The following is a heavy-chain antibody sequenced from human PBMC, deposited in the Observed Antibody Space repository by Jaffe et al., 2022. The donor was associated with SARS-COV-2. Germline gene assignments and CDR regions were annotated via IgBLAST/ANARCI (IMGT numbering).Heavy chain of an antibody. CDR2: ISSSGSTI. J-gene: IGHJ6*02. CDR1: GFTFSSYE. CDR3: ARHLRPPPSTIAVALFDYGMDV. V-gene: IGHV3-48*03. D-gene: IGHD6-19*01. Sequence: EVQLVESGGGLVQPGGSLRLSCAASGFTFSSYEMNWVRQAPGKGLEWVSYISSSGSTIYYADSVKGRFTISRDNAKNSLYLQMNSLRAEDTAVYYCARHLRPPPSTIAVALFDYGMDVWGQGTTVTVSS.